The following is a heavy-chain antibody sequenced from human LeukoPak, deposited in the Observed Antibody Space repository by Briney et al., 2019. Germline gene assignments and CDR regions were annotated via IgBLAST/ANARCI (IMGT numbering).Heavy chain of an antibody. CDR2: ISSNGGST. CDR3: SRRGRDYGLDY. V-gene: IGHV3-64*01. J-gene: IGHJ4*02. D-gene: IGHD4/OR15-4a*01. CDR1: GFSFSDYP. Sequence: HAGGSLRLSCAASGFSFSDYPMHWVRQAPGKGLESVSAISSNGGSTYYATSVKGRFTISRDNSKNTLYLQMGSLRPEDMAVYYCSRRGRDYGLDYWGQGTLVTVSS.